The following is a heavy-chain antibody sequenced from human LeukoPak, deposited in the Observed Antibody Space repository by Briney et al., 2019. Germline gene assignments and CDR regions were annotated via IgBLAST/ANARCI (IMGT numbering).Heavy chain of an antibody. D-gene: IGHD3-10*01. CDR3: AKRHGSGSYYNGENYYYYGMDV. V-gene: IGHV3-30*18. CDR1: GFTFSSYG. CDR2: ISYDGSNK. J-gene: IGHJ6*04. Sequence: GGSLRLSCAASGFTFSSYGMHWVRQAPGKGLEWVAVISYDGSNKYYADSVKGRFTISRDNSKNTPYLQMNSLRGEDTAVYYCAKRHGSGSYYNGENYYYYGMDVWGKGTTVTVSS.